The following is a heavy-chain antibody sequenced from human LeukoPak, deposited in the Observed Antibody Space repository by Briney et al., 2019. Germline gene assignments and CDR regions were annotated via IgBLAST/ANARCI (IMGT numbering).Heavy chain of an antibody. D-gene: IGHD2-15*01. CDR3: AINPGYCSGGSCWFDY. J-gene: IGHJ4*02. V-gene: IGHV1-18*01. Sequence: ASVKVSCKASGYTFTNYGISWVRQAPGQGLEWVAWISLATGAPSYAQKFQGRVTLTTDTSTSTAYMELRSLRSDDTAVYYCAINPGYCSGGSCWFDYWGQGTLVTVSS. CDR1: GYTFTNYG. CDR2: ISLATGAP.